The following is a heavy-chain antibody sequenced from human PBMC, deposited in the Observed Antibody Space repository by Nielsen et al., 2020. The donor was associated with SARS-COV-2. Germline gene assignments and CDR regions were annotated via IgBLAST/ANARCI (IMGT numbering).Heavy chain of an antibody. Sequence: SVKVSCKASGGTFSSYAISWVRQAPGQGLEWMGGIIPIFGTANYAQKFQGRVTITADKSTSTAYMELRSLRSEDTAVYYCARERQEAPDGFYYYYGMAVWGQGTTVTVSS. CDR1: GGTFSSYA. J-gene: IGHJ6*02. D-gene: IGHD4-17*01. CDR2: IIPIFGTA. V-gene: IGHV1-69*06. CDR3: ARERQEAPDGFYYYYGMAV.